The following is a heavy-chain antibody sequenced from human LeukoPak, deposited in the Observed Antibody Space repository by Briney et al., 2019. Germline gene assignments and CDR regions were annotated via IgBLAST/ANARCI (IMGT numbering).Heavy chain of an antibody. Sequence: ASVKVSCKASGYTFTGYYMHWVRQAPGQGLEWMGWINPNSGGTNYAQKFQGRVTITADKSTSTAYMELSSLRSEDTAVYYCARALRTYGDYVDAFDIWGQGTMVTVSS. CDR2: INPNSGGT. CDR1: GYTFTGYY. J-gene: IGHJ3*02. V-gene: IGHV1-2*02. CDR3: ARALRTYGDYVDAFDI. D-gene: IGHD4-17*01.